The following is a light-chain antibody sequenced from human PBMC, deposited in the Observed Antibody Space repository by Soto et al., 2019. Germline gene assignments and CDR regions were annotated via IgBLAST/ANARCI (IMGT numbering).Light chain of an antibody. V-gene: IGKV1-33*01. CDR3: QQYANLPWT. J-gene: IGKJ1*01. CDR2: DTS. CDR1: QDISNY. Sequence: DIQMTQSPSSLSASIGDRVTITCQASQDISNYLNWYQQKPGKAPKLLIYDTSNLETGVPSRFSGGGSGTSYVITISGLQHEDIATYYCQQYANLPWTFGRGTKVEVK.